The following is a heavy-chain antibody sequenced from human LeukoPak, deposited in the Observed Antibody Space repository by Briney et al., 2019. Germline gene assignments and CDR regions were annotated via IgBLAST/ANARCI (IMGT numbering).Heavy chain of an antibody. CDR2: ISSSSYI. J-gene: IGHJ4*02. CDR3: ARVGIAVAGNDY. Sequence: GSLRLSCAASGFTFSSYSMNWVRQAPGKGLEWVSSISSSSYIYYADSVKGRFTISRDNAKNSLYLQMNSLRAEDTAVYYCARVGIAVAGNDYWGQGTLVTVSS. D-gene: IGHD6-19*01. V-gene: IGHV3-21*01. CDR1: GFTFSSYS.